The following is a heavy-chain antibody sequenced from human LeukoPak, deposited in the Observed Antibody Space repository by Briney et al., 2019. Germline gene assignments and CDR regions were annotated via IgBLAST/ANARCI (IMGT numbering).Heavy chain of an antibody. Sequence: GGSLRLSCAASGFTFSSYVMHWVRQAPGKGLEWVAVISYDGSNKYYADSVKGRFTISRDNSKNTLYLQMNSLRAEDTAVYYCARENPSPYYFDYWGQGTLVTVSS. CDR2: ISYDGSNK. CDR1: GFTFSSYV. CDR3: ARENPSPYYFDY. V-gene: IGHV3-30-3*01. J-gene: IGHJ4*02.